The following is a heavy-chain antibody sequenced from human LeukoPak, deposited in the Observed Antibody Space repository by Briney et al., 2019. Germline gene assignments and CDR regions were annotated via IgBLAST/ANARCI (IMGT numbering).Heavy chain of an antibody. V-gene: IGHV4-38-2*01. J-gene: IGHJ6*03. Sequence: SGTPSLTCAVAGYSISSGYYWGWIRQPPGKGLEWIGSIYHSGSTYYNPSLKSRVTISVDTSKNQFSLKLSSVTAADTAVYYCASTDYSNYDYYYYYMDVWGKGTTVTVSS. CDR1: GYSISSGYY. CDR3: ASTDYSNYDYYYYYMDV. D-gene: IGHD4-11*01. CDR2: IYHSGST.